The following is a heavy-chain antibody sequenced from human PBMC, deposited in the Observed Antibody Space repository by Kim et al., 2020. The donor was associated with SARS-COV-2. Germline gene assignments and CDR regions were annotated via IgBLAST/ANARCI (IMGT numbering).Heavy chain of an antibody. D-gene: IGHD6-13*01. CDR2: IFYTGST. CDR1: GASIRSSIYF. V-gene: IGHV4-39*01. J-gene: IGHJ4*02. Sequence: SETLSLTCTVSGASIRSSIYFWGWVRQPPGKGLEWIANIFYTGSTYYNPSLKSRVTISVDTSKSQFSLRLSSVTAADTAVYYCASWGAASGWGQGTLVSVSS. CDR3: ASWGAASG.